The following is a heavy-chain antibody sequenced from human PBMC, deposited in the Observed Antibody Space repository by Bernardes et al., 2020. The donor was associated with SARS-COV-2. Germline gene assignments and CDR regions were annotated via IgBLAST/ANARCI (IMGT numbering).Heavy chain of an antibody. D-gene: IGHD5-18*01. CDR1: GYTFTGYY. CDR3: ASWVDTAMVTDY. V-gene: IGHV1-2*02. J-gene: IGHJ4*02. Sequence: AARKDYCKASGYTFTGYYMPWVRQAPGQGLEWMGWINPNSGGTNYAQKFQGRVTMTRDTSISTAYMELSRLRSDDTAVYYCASWVDTAMVTDYWGQGTLVTGSA. CDR2: INPNSGGT.